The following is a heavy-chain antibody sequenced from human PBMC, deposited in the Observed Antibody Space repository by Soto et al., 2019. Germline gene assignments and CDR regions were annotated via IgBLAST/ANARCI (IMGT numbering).Heavy chain of an antibody. CDR3: AKEMYPRTVLDSSSPWGDY. Sequence: QVQLVESGGGVAQPGRYLRLSCAVSGFTFSDYGMHWVRQAPGKGLEWVAVVSYDGRYKYYADSVKGRFTVSRDLSGNTLFLQMNSLRLEDTAVYFCAKEMYPRTVLDSSSPWGDYWVQGTLVAVSS. CDR1: GFTFSDYG. J-gene: IGHJ4*02. D-gene: IGHD6-6*01. V-gene: IGHV3-30*18. CDR2: VSYDGRYK.